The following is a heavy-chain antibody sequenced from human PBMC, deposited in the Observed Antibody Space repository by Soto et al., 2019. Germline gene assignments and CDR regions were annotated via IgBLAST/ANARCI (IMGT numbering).Heavy chain of an antibody. CDR2: INSDGSST. J-gene: IGHJ6*02. Sequence: GGSLRLSCAASGFTFSSYWMHWVRQAPGKGLVWVSRINSDGSSTSYADSVKGRFTISRGNAKNTLYLQMNSLRAEDTAVYYCARDDLITIFGVVHYYYGMDVWGQGTTVTVSS. V-gene: IGHV3-74*01. D-gene: IGHD3-3*01. CDR1: GFTFSSYW. CDR3: ARDDLITIFGVVHYYYGMDV.